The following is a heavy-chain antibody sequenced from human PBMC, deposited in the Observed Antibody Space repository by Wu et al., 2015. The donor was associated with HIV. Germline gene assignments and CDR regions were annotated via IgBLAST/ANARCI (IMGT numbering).Heavy chain of an antibody. D-gene: IGHD6-19*01. Sequence: QVQLVQSGAEMKRPGASLKVSCRASGYTFIDYILHWVRQAPGQGLEWMGWINPRSGDTKYAQKFQGRVTMTRDTSVRTVSMELTRLNSDDTAVYYCVRDQQWPTEYYHYYGMDVWGQGTTVTVSS. CDR2: INPRSGDT. J-gene: IGHJ6*02. V-gene: IGHV1-2*02. CDR3: VRDQQWPTEYYHYYGMDV. CDR1: GYTFIDYI.